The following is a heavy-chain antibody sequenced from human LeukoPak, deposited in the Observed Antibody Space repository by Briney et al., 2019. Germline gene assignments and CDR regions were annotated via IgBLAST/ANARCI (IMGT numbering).Heavy chain of an antibody. Sequence: ASVKVSCKASGYTFTSYYMHWVRQAPGQGLEWMGIINPSGGSTSYAQKFQGRVTMTRDTSTSTVYMELSSLRSEDTAVYYCARAGIVVVVAATTDAFDIWGQGTMVTVSS. CDR1: GYTFTSYY. CDR2: INPSGGST. J-gene: IGHJ3*02. D-gene: IGHD2-15*01. V-gene: IGHV1-46*01. CDR3: ARAGIVVVVAATTDAFDI.